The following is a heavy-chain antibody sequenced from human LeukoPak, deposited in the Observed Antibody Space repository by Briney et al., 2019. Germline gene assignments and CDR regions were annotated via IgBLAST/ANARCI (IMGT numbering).Heavy chain of an antibody. V-gene: IGHV3-21*01. CDR3: ARGAASMVRGVMGH. CDR1: GFTFTNYA. J-gene: IGHJ4*02. Sequence: GGSLRLSCAASGFTFTNYAMSWVRQAPGKGLEWVSSISSSSSYIYYADSVKGRFTISRDNAKNLLYLQMNSLRAEDTAVYYCARGAASMVRGVMGHWGQGTLVTVSS. D-gene: IGHD3-10*01. CDR2: ISSSSSYI.